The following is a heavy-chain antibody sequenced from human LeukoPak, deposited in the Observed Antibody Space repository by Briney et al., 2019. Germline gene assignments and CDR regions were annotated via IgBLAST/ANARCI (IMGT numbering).Heavy chain of an antibody. CDR1: GFTFSSYS. CDR2: ISSSSYI. CDR3: ARAGDIVVVPAAARFDP. D-gene: IGHD2-2*01. J-gene: IGHJ5*02. Sequence: GGSLRLSCAASGFTFSSYSMNWVRQAPGKGLEWVSSISSSSYIYYADSVKGRFTISRDNAKNSLYLQMNSLRAEDTAVYYCARAGDIVVVPAAARFDPWGQGTLVTVSS. V-gene: IGHV3-21*01.